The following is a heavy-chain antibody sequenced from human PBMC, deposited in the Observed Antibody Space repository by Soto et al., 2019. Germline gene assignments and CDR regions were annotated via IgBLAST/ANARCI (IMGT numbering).Heavy chain of an antibody. Sequence: QVQLVESGGGVVQPGRSLRLSCAASGFTFRSYAMHWVRQAPGKGLEWVAAISYDENNRYYTDSVKGRFTISRDNSKNTLYLQVNSLRAEDTAVYYCARALVTAMASKDNWFDPWGQGTLVTVSS. CDR2: ISYDENNR. CDR3: ARALVTAMASKDNWFDP. V-gene: IGHV3-30-3*01. D-gene: IGHD2-21*02. J-gene: IGHJ5*02. CDR1: GFTFRSYA.